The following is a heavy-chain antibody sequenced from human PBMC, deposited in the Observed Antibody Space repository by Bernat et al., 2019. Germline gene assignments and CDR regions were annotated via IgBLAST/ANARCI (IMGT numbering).Heavy chain of an antibody. CDR2: IIPIFGTA. J-gene: IGHJ5*02. Sequence: KSESSVQFSCKAERGTFSSYAISWVRQAPGQGLEWMGGIIPIFGTANYAQKFQGRVPITADKSTSTAYMELSSLRSEDTAGYYCARVWVVHTLNWYDPWGQ. V-gene: IGHV1-69*06. CDR1: RGTFSSYA. D-gene: IGHD2-15*01. CDR3: ARVWVVHTLNWYDP.